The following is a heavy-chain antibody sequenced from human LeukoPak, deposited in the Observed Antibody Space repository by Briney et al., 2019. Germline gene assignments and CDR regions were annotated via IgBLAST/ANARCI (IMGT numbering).Heavy chain of an antibody. D-gene: IGHD6-6*01. CDR1: GHSIINSFY. J-gene: IGHJ4*02. V-gene: IGHV4-38-2*02. CDR2: IYHTGST. CDR3: ARGSHRFGSSADPVDY. Sequence: RPSETLSLTCTVSGHSIINSFYWGWIRQPPGKGLEWIGSIYHTGSTYYNPSLKSRVTIFVDTSKNQFSLKLNSVTAADTAVYYCARGSHRFGSSADPVDYWGQGTLVTVSS.